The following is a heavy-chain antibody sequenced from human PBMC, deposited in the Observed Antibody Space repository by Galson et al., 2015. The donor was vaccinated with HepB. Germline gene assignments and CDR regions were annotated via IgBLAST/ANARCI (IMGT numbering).Heavy chain of an antibody. V-gene: IGHV4-4*07. J-gene: IGHJ4*02. CDR2: IYTSGST. CDR3: ARGIVGATRDFYIDY. Sequence: LSLTCTVSGGSISSYYWSWTRQPAGKGLEWIGRIYTSGSTNYNPTLKSRVSMSVDTSKNQFSLKLSAVTAADTAVYYCARGIVGATRDFYIDYWGQGTLVTVSS. D-gene: IGHD1-26*01. CDR1: GGSISSYY.